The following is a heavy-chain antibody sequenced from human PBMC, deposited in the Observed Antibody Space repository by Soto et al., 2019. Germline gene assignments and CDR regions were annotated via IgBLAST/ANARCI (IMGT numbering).Heavy chain of an antibody. J-gene: IGHJ6*02. CDR2: IKSKTDGGTT. CDR3: TTDDADEYRYYYGMDV. V-gene: IGHV3-15*07. D-gene: IGHD2-2*02. CDR1: GFTFSNAW. Sequence: PGGSLRLSCAASGFTFSNAWMNWVRQAPGKGLEWVSRIKSKTDGGTTDYAAPVKGRFTISRDDSKNTLYLQMNSLKTEDTAVYYCTTDDADEYRYYYGMDVWGQGTTVTVSS.